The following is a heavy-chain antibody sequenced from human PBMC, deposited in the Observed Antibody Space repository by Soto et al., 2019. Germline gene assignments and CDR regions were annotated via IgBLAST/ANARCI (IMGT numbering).Heavy chain of an antibody. CDR2: IKQDGSEK. CDR1: GFTFSSYW. Sequence: EVQLVESGGGLVQPGGSLRLSCAASGFTFSSYWMSWVRQAPGKGLEWVANIKQDGSEKYYVDSVKGRFTISRDNAKNSLYLQMNSLRAEDTAGYYCARVPLIAAAGRSYGMDVWGQGTTVTVSS. J-gene: IGHJ6*02. V-gene: IGHV3-7*01. D-gene: IGHD6-13*01. CDR3: ARVPLIAAAGRSYGMDV.